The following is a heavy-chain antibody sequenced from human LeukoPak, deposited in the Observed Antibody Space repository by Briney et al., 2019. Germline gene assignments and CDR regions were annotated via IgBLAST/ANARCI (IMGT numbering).Heavy chain of an antibody. CDR2: LYYSGST. CDR3: ARLRRSGSDY. Sequence: SETLSLTCTISGGSISSSSYYWGWIRQPPGKGLEWIGSLYYSGSTYYNPSLKSRVTISVDTSKLSLKLTSVTAADTAVYYCARLRRSGSDYWGQGTLVTVSS. V-gene: IGHV4-39*01. J-gene: IGHJ4*02. CDR1: GGSISSSSYY. D-gene: IGHD2-15*01.